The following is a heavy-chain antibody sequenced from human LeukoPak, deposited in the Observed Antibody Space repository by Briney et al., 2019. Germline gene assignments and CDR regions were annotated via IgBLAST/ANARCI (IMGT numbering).Heavy chain of an antibody. V-gene: IGHV1-69*05. CDR1: GGTFSSYA. Sequence: SVKVSCKASGGTFSSYAISWVRQAPGQGLEWMGGIIPIFGTANYAQKFQGRVTITTDESTSTAYMELSSLRSEDTAVYYRARSARSWFDPWGQGTLVTVSS. CDR2: IIPIFGTA. CDR3: ARSARSWFDP. D-gene: IGHD1-14*01. J-gene: IGHJ5*02.